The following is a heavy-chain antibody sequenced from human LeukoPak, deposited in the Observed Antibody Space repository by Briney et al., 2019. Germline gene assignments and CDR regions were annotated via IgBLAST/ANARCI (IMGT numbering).Heavy chain of an antibody. Sequence: ALLKASCKASGYTFTGYYMHWVRQSPGHGLECMGWINPTSGGTNYAQKFQGRVTITRDTSISTAYMELSRLRSDDTAVYYCARDLIIVVVPAASPRQYGMDVWGQGTTVTVSS. D-gene: IGHD2-2*01. V-gene: IGHV1-2*02. J-gene: IGHJ6*02. CDR2: INPTSGGT. CDR3: ARDLIIVVVPAASPRQYGMDV. CDR1: GYTFTGYY.